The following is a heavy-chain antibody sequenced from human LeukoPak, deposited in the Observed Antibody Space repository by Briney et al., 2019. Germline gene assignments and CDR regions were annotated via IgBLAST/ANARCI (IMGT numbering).Heavy chain of an antibody. CDR2: MNPNSGNT. J-gene: IGHJ4*02. V-gene: IGHV1-8*03. CDR3: ARFSVVRGEFLFDY. D-gene: IGHD3-10*01. CDR1: GYTFTSYD. Sequence: VASVKVSCKASGYTFTSYDINWVRQATGQGLEWMGWMNPNSGNTGYAQKFQGRVTITRNTSISTAYMELSSLRSEDTAVYYCARFSVVRGEFLFDYWGQGTLVTVSS.